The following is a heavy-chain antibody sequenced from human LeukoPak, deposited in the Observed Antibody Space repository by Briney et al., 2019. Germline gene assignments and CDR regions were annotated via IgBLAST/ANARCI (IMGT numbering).Heavy chain of an antibody. J-gene: IGHJ4*02. D-gene: IGHD3-22*01. Sequence: GGSLRLSCAASGFTFSSYWMSWVRQAPGKGLEWVANIKQDGSEKYYVDSVKGRFTISRDNAKNSLYLQMNSLRAEDTAVYYCARDLGYYDSSGSFDYWGQGTLVTVSS. CDR1: GFTFSSYW. CDR3: ARDLGYYDSSGSFDY. V-gene: IGHV3-7*01. CDR2: IKQDGSEK.